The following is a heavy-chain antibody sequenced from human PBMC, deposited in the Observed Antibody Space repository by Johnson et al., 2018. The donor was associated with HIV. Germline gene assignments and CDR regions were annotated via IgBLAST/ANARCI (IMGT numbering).Heavy chain of an antibody. CDR3: ARGALGSFDI. V-gene: IGHV3-9*03. D-gene: IGHD3-10*01. CDR2: ISWNSGSI. Sequence: VQLVESGGGLVQPGGSLRLSCAASGFTFDDYGMSWVRQAPGKGLEWVSGISWNSGSIGYADSVKGRFTISRDNAKNSLYLQMDSLRDEDMAVYYCARGALGSFDIWGQGTMVTVSA. J-gene: IGHJ3*02. CDR1: GFTFDDYG.